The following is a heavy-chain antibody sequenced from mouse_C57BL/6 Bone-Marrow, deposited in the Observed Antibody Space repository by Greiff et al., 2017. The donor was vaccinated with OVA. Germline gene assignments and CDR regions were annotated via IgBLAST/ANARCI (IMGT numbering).Heavy chain of an antibody. V-gene: IGHV14-4*01. Sequence: EVQLQQPGAELVRPGASVKLSCTASGFNIKDDYMHWVKQRPEQGLEWIGWIDPENGDTEYASKFQGKATITADPSSNTAYLQLSSLTSEDTAVDYCTTDDYDGYFDGWGTGTTVTVSS. CDR1: GFNIKDDY. D-gene: IGHD2-4*01. J-gene: IGHJ1*03. CDR3: TTDDYDGYFDG. CDR2: IDPENGDT.